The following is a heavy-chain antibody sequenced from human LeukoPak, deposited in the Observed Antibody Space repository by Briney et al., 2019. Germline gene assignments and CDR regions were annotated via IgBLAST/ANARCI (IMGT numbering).Heavy chain of an antibody. CDR2: ISAYNGNT. J-gene: IGHJ5*02. V-gene: IGHV1-18*01. CDR1: GYTFTSYG. Sequence: ASVKVSCKASGYTFTSYGISWVRQAPGQGLEWMGWISAYNGNTNYAQKLQGRVTMTTDTSTSTAYMELRSLRSDDSAVYYWARDNAVTTIRFDPWGQGTLVTVSS. D-gene: IGHD1-1*01. CDR3: ARDNAVTTIRFDP.